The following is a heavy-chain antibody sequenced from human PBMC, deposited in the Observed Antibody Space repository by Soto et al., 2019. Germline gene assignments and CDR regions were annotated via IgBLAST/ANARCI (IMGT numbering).Heavy chain of an antibody. CDR1: GYTFTSYG. D-gene: IGHD6-13*01. CDR3: AGVIAAAGSAGDAFDI. CDR2: ISAYNGNT. V-gene: IGHV1-18*01. Sequence: QVQLVQSGAEVKKPGASVKVSCKASGYTFTSYGISWVRQAPGQGLEWMGWISAYNGNTNYAQKLQGRVTMTTDTSTSTAYMELRSLRSDDTAVYYCAGVIAAAGSAGDAFDIWGQGTMVTVSS. J-gene: IGHJ3*02.